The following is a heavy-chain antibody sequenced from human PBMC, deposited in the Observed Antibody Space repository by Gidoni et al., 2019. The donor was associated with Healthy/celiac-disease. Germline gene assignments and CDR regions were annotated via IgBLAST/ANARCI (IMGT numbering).Heavy chain of an antibody. CDR3: AKDMDYYDSSGLPDAFDI. D-gene: IGHD3-22*01. J-gene: IGHJ3*02. CDR2: ISGSGGST. V-gene: IGHV3-23*01. CDR1: GFTFSSYA. Sequence: EVQLLESGGGLVPPGGSLRLSCAASGFTFSSYAMRWVRQAPGKGLEWGSAISGSGGSTYYADSVKGRFTISRDNSKNTLYLQMNSLRAEDTAVYYCAKDMDYYDSSGLPDAFDIWGQGTMVTVSS.